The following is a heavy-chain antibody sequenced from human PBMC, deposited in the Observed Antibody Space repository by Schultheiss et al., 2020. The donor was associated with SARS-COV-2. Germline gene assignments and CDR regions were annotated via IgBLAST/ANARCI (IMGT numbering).Heavy chain of an antibody. Sequence: GGSLRLSCAASGFTFSSYGMHWVRQAPGKGLEWVAVISYDGSNKYYADSVKGRFTISRDNSKNTLYLQMNSLRVEDTAVYYCARDSQRHYHYYGMDVWGQGTTVTVSS. CDR1: GFTFSSYG. CDR3: ARDSQRHYHYYGMDV. CDR2: ISYDGSNK. V-gene: IGHV3-33*05. J-gene: IGHJ6*02.